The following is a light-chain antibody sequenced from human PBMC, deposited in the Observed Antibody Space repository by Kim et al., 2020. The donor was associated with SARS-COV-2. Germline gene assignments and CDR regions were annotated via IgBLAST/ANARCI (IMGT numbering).Light chain of an antibody. CDR2: EVT. V-gene: IGLV2-23*02. J-gene: IGLJ1*01. Sequence: QSVLTQPASVSGSPGQSITISCTGTSSDVGNYKLVSWYQQHTGKAPKLKIYEVTKRPSGVSNRFSGSKSGNTASLTISGLQAEDEADYYCCSYAGSSTSVFGAGTKVTVL. CDR3: CSYAGSSTSV. CDR1: SSDVGNYKL.